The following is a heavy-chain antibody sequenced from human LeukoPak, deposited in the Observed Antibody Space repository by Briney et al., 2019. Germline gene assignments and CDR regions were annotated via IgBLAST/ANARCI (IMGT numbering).Heavy chain of an antibody. D-gene: IGHD6-19*01. J-gene: IGHJ4*02. CDR3: ARVPGYRRGWEALDY. CDR1: GGSISSYY. Sequence: PSETLSLTCTVSGGSISSYYWSWIRQPPGKGLEWIGYIYYSGNTNYNPSLKSRVTISVDPSKNQFSLKLSSVTAADTAVYYCARVPGYRRGWEALDYWGQGTLVTVSS. V-gene: IGHV4-59*01. CDR2: IYYSGNT.